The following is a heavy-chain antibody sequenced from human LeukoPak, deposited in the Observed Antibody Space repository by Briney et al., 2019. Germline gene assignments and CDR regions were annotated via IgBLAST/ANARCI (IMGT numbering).Heavy chain of an antibody. CDR2: FYTSGST. Sequence: SETLSLTCTVSGGSISSGTYYWSWIRQPAGKGLEWIGRFYTSGSTNYNPSLKSRVTISVDTSKNQFSLKLSSVTAADTAVYYCARDSSPTQYWGQGTLVTVSS. V-gene: IGHV4-61*02. CDR3: ARDSSPTQY. J-gene: IGHJ4*02. CDR1: GGSISSGTYY.